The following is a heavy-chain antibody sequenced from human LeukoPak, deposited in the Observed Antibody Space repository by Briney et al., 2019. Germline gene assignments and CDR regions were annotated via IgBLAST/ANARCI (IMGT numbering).Heavy chain of an antibody. CDR1: GFTFSTYN. Sequence: GGSLRLSCAASGFTFSTYNMNWVRQAPGKGLKWVSSISSGSSYIYYADSVKGRFTISRDNAKNSLYLQMNSLRAEDTAVYYCARDRFDSSGEHDYWGQGALVTVSS. D-gene: IGHD3-22*01. CDR2: ISSGSSYI. J-gene: IGHJ4*02. CDR3: ARDRFDSSGEHDY. V-gene: IGHV3-21*01.